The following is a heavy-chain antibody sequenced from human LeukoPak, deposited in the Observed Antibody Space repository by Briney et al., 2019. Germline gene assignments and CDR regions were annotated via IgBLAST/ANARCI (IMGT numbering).Heavy chain of an antibody. J-gene: IGHJ4*02. CDR2: IIPIFGTA. V-gene: IGHV1-69*01. CDR3: ARDPYDTPFKDNGTTGGDY. CDR1: GGTFSSYA. Sequence: SVKVSCKSSGGTFSSYAISWVRQAPGQGLEWMGGIIPIFGTANYAQKFQGRVTITADESTSTAYMELSSLRSEDTAVYYCARDPYDTPFKDNGTTGGDYWGQGTLVTVSS. D-gene: IGHD3-9*01.